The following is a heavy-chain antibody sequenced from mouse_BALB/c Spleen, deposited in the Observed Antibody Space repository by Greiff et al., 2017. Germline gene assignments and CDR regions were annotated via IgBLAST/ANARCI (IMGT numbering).Heavy chain of an antibody. V-gene: IGHV1-66*01. CDR2: IFPGSGNT. CDR1: GYSFTSYY. J-gene: IGHJ4*01. CDR3: ARGGTDYAMDY. Sequence: VQLQQSGPELVKPGASVKISCKASGYSFTSYYIHWVKQRPGQGLEWIGWIFPGSGNTKYNEKFKGKATLTADTSSSTAYMQLSSLTSEDSAVYFCARGGTDYAMDYWGQGTSVTVSS. D-gene: IGHD2-14*01.